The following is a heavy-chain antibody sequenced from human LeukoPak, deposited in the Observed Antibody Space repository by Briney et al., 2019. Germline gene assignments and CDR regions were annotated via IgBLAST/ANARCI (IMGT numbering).Heavy chain of an antibody. V-gene: IGHV3-30*02. Sequence: GGSLRLSCSASGFTFNSYGMHWGRQAPGKGLEWVAFIRYDGSNKYYADSVKGRFTISRDNSKNTLYLQMNSLRAEDAAVYYCAKDRSGYCSGGSCLCLYNWFDPWGQGTLVTVSS. D-gene: IGHD2-15*01. CDR3: AKDRSGYCSGGSCLCLYNWFDP. CDR2: IRYDGSNK. CDR1: GFTFNSYG. J-gene: IGHJ5*02.